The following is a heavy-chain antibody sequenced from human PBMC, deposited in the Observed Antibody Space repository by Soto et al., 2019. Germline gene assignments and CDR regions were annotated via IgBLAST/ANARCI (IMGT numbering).Heavy chain of an antibody. CDR2: IRSKANSYAT. CDR1: GLTSSGSA. D-gene: IGHD1-26*01. J-gene: IGHJ6*03. V-gene: IGHV3-73*01. Sequence: PGGSLRPSCAASGLTSSGSAMHWVRQASGKGLEWVGRIRSKANSYATAYAASVKGRFTISRDDSKNTAYLQMNSLKTEDTAVFYFTRRETLTAYYYYMDVLGKGTTVTVSS. CDR3: TRRETLTAYYYYMDV.